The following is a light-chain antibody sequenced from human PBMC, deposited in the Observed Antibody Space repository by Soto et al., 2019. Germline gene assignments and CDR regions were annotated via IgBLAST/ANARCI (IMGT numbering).Light chain of an antibody. CDR2: AAS. CDR3: QQSHSTPRT. V-gene: IGKV1-39*01. Sequence: DIQMTQSPSSLSASVGDRVTITCRASQSIRSYLNWYQQKPGKAPKLLIYAASSLQSGVPSRFSGSGSGTDFTLTISSLQPEDFATYYCQQSHSTPRTFGHGTKVEIK. J-gene: IGKJ1*01. CDR1: QSIRSY.